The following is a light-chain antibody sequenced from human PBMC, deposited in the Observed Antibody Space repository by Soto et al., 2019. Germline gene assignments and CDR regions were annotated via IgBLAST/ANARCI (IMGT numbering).Light chain of an antibody. J-gene: IGKJ1*01. CDR2: GAS. CDR3: QQYNNWPAWA. Sequence: EIVITHSPATLSVSPGERATLSCRASQSVSSNLAWYQQKPGQAPRLLIYGASTRATGIPARFSGSGSGTEFTLTISSLQSEDFAVYYCQQYNNWPAWAFGQGTKVEI. CDR1: QSVSSN. V-gene: IGKV3-15*01.